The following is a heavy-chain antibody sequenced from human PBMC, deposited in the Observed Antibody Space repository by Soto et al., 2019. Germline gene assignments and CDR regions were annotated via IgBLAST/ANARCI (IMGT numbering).Heavy chain of an antibody. CDR1: VGSISSSSYY. J-gene: IGHJ4*02. CDR2: IYYSGST. D-gene: IGHD2-15*01. Sequence: SETLSLTCTVSVGSISSSSYYWFWIRHPPGKGLEWIGSIYYSGSTYYNPSLKSRVTISVDTSKNQFSLKLSSVTAADTAVYYCASQKLLVAATYYFDYWGQGTLVTVSS. CDR3: ASQKLLVAATYYFDY. V-gene: IGHV4-39*01.